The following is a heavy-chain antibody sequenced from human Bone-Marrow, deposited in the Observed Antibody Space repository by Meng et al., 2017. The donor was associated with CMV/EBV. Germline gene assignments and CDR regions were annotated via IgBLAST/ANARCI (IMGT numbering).Heavy chain of an antibody. J-gene: IGHJ6*02. Sequence: SVKVSCKTSGGTFSSYAISWVRQAPGQGLEWMGGIIPIFGTANYAQKFQGRVTITTDESTSTAYMELSSLRSEDTAVYYCARDSTYYHDSSGFPYGMDVWGQGNTVTVSS. V-gene: IGHV1-69*05. CDR1: GGTFSSYA. CDR3: ARDSTYYHDSSGFPYGMDV. D-gene: IGHD3-22*01. CDR2: IIPIFGTA.